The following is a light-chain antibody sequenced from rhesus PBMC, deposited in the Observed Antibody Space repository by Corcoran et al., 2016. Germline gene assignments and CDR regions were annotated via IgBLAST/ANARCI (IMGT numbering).Light chain of an antibody. V-gene: IGKV1-74*01. J-gene: IGKJ3*01. CDR1: ENVNNY. CDR3: QHGYGTPFT. CDR2: KAS. Sequence: DIQMTQSPSSLSASVGDRVTITCRARENVNNYLNWYQQKPGKAPKLLNYKASTLQSGGPSRFSGSGSGTDYTFTISCLRPEDVAAYYCQHGYGTPFTFGPGTKLDIK.